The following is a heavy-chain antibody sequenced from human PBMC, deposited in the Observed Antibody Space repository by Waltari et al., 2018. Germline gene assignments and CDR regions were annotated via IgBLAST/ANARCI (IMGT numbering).Heavy chain of an antibody. J-gene: IGHJ6*02. CDR2: INHSGST. CDR3: ARGAYNYVWGSYRYYHGMDV. Sequence: QVQLQQWGAGLLKPSETLSLTCAVYGGSFSGYYWSWIRQPPGKGLVWIGEINHSGSTNYNPALKSRVTISVDTSKNQFSLKLSSVTAADTAVYYCARGAYNYVWGSYRYYHGMDVWGQGTTVTVSS. V-gene: IGHV4-34*01. CDR1: GGSFSGYY. D-gene: IGHD3-16*02.